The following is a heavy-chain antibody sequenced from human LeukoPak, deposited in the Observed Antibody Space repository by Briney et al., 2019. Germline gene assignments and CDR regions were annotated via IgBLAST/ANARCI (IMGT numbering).Heavy chain of an antibody. V-gene: IGHV1-2*02. CDR2: INPNSGGT. Sequence: ASVKVSCKASGYTFTSYGISWVRQAPGQGLEWMGWINPNSGGTNYAQKFQGRVTMTRDTSISTAYMELSRLRSDDTAVYYCARDSSGWYGRGYYYYGMDVWGQGTTVTVSS. CDR1: GYTFTSYG. J-gene: IGHJ6*02. CDR3: ARDSSGWYGRGYYYYGMDV. D-gene: IGHD6-19*01.